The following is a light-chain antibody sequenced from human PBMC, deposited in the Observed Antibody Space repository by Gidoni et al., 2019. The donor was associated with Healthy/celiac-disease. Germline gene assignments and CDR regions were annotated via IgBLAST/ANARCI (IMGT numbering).Light chain of an antibody. CDR2: GAS. Sequence: EIVMTKSPATLSVSPGERATLACRASQSVSSNLAWYQQKPGQAPRLLIYGASTRATGIPARFSGSGSGTEFTLTISSLQSEDFAVYYCQQYNNWPQTFXQXTKVEIK. V-gene: IGKV3-15*01. CDR3: QQYNNWPQT. J-gene: IGKJ1*01. CDR1: QSVSSN.